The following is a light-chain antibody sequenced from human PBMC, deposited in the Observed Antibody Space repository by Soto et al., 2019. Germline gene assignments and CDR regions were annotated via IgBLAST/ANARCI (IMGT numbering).Light chain of an antibody. CDR2: GSF. J-gene: IGKJ2*03. V-gene: IGKV3-15*01. CDR1: QTVSRN. CDR3: QQFNNLPYS. Sequence: EVVMTQSPATLSVSPGESATRSCRASQTVSRNLAWYQQKPGQAPRLLIDGSFTRATGVPARFSASRSGIEFTLTITSPQSEDFALYFCQQFNNLPYSFGQGTKLEIK.